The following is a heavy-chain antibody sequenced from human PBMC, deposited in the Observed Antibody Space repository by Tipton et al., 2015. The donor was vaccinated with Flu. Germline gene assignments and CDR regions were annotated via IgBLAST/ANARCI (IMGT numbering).Heavy chain of an antibody. CDR2: IIPIFGTA. Sequence: QSGPEVKKPGSSVKVSCKASGGTFSSYAISWVRQAPGQGLEWMGGIIPIFGTANYAQKFQGRVTITADESTSTAYMELSSLRSEDSAVYYCARDWRDSSSFGLPNAFDIWGQGTMVTVSS. D-gene: IGHD6-6*01. CDR1: GGTFSSYA. V-gene: IGHV1-69*01. J-gene: IGHJ3*02. CDR3: ARDWRDSSSFGLPNAFDI.